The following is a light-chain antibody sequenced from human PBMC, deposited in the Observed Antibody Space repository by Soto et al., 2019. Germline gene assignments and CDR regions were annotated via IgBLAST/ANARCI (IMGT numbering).Light chain of an antibody. Sequence: QSALTQPASVSGSPGQSITISCSGTRSDIGSYNYVAWDQQFPGKTPKILIYGVSNRPSGVSSRFSGSKSGNTASLTISGLQAEDEDDYYCISYTGSSTSYVFGSGTKVTV. V-gene: IGLV2-14*01. CDR3: ISYTGSSTSYV. J-gene: IGLJ1*01. CDR2: GVS. CDR1: RSDIGSYNY.